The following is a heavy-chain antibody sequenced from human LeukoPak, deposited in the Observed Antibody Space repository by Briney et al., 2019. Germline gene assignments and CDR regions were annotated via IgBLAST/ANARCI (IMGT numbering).Heavy chain of an antibody. Sequence: PSETLSLTCTVTGDSISSYYWSWIRQPPGKGLEWIGYIYHSGSTNYNPSLKSRVTISADTSKDQFSLKLASVTAADTAVYYCATGYSSTWYYFDYWGQGTLVTVSS. V-gene: IGHV4-59*01. CDR1: GDSISSYY. J-gene: IGHJ4*02. CDR3: ATGYSSTWYYFDY. CDR2: IYHSGST. D-gene: IGHD6-13*01.